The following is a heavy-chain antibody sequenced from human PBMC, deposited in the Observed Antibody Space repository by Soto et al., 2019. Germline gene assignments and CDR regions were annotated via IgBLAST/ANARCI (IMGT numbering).Heavy chain of an antibody. CDR2: INADNGNT. D-gene: IGHD1-26*01. CDR3: GRDGVGATIPS. Sequence: QVQLVQSGAEVKKPGASVKVSCKASGYTFTSYAMHWVRQAPGQRLEWMGWINADNGNTKYSQNFQGRVTLIRDTPATTAYMELSSLRSEDTAMYCCGRDGVGATIPSWGQGTLVTVSS. J-gene: IGHJ5*02. CDR1: GYTFTSYA. V-gene: IGHV1-3*01.